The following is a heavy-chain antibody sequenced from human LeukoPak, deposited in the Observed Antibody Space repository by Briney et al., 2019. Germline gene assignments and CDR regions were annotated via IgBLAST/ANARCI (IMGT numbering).Heavy chain of an antibody. CDR2: IRYDGSNK. J-gene: IGHJ4*02. V-gene: IGHV3-30*02. D-gene: IGHD3-22*01. Sequence: GGSLRLSCAASGFTFSSYGMHWVRQAPGKGLEWVAFIRYDGSNKYYADSVKGRFTISRDNSKNTLYLQMNSLRAEDTAVYYCAKEWDYYDSSGYPEYYFDYWGQGTLVTVSS. CDR1: GFTFSSYG. CDR3: AKEWDYYDSSGYPEYYFDY.